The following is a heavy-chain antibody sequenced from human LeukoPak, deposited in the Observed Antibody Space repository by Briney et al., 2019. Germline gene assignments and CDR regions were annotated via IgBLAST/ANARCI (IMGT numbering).Heavy chain of an antibody. CDR1: GVTFSSYG. V-gene: IGHV3-7*03. CDR2: INHNGNVN. J-gene: IGHJ6*02. CDR3: ARGGGLDV. D-gene: IGHD3-16*01. Sequence: HPGGSLRLSCAASGVTFSSYGMHWVRQAPGKGLEWVASINHNGNVNYYVDSVKGRFTISRDNAKNSLYLQMSNLRAEDTAVYFCARGGGLDVWGQGATVTVSS.